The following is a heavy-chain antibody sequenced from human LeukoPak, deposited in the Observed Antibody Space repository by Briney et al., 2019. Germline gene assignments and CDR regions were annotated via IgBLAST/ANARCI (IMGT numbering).Heavy chain of an antibody. J-gene: IGHJ4*02. CDR3: AREYGDFDY. V-gene: IGHV4-4*07. Sequence: SETLSLTCTVSGGSISSYYWSWIRQPAGKGLEWIGRIDKSGRTNYNPTLKSRVTMSVDTSKNQFSLKLNSMTAADTAVYYYAREYGDFDYWGQGTLVTVSS. CDR2: IDKSGRT. CDR1: GGSISSYY. D-gene: IGHD4-17*01.